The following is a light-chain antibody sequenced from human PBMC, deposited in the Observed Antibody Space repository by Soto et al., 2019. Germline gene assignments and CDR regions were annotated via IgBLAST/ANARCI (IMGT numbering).Light chain of an antibody. CDR3: SSYAGSNIL. V-gene: IGLV2-8*01. CDR1: SSDVGGYNF. Sequence: QSVLTQPPSASGSPGHSVTISCTGTSSDVGGYNFVSWYQHHPGKGPKLMIYEVTKRPSGVPDRFSGSKSGNTASLTVSGLQTEDEADYYCSSYAGSNILFGGGTKVTV. J-gene: IGLJ2*01. CDR2: EVT.